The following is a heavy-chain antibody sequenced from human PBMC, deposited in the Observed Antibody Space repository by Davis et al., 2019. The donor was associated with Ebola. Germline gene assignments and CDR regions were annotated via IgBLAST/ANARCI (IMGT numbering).Heavy chain of an antibody. V-gene: IGHV4-34*01. J-gene: IGHJ6*02. Sequence: SETLSLTCAVYGGSFSGYYWSWIRQPPGKGLEWIGEINHSGITKYNPSLKSRVTISVDTSKSQFSLRLTSVTAADKAVYYCARGRVRYGMDAWGQGTTVTVSS. CDR3: ARGRVRYGMDA. D-gene: IGHD3-10*01. CDR2: INHSGIT. CDR1: GGSFSGYY.